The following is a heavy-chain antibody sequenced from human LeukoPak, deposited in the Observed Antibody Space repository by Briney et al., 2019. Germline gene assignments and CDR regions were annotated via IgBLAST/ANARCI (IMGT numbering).Heavy chain of an antibody. Sequence: GGSLRLSCAASGLTSINHWMSWVRQAPGKGLEWVANVNQDGTESYYVDSVKGRFTISRDNAKNTVYLQINSLRAEDTAVYYCATLNSFGNDYWGQGVLVTVSS. V-gene: IGHV3-7*01. J-gene: IGHJ4*02. CDR2: VNQDGTES. CDR3: ATLNSFGNDY. CDR1: GLTSINHW. D-gene: IGHD5-18*01.